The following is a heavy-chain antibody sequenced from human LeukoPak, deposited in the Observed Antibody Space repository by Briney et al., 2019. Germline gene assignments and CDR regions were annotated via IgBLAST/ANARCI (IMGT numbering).Heavy chain of an antibody. V-gene: IGHV1-18*01. D-gene: IGHD3-22*01. CDR1: GYTFTSYG. CDR2: ISAYNGNT. Sequence: ASVKVSCKASGYTFTSYGISWVRQAPGQGLEWMGWISAYNGNTNYAQKLQGRVTMTTDKSTSTAYMELSSLRSEDTAVYYCARGLMHGDSSGYYGWGQGTLVTVSS. CDR3: ARGLMHGDSSGYYG. J-gene: IGHJ4*02.